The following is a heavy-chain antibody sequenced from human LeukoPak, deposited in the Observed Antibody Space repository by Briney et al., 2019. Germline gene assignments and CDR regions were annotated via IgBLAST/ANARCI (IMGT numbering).Heavy chain of an antibody. CDR2: VYTSGST. CDR1: GGSISSYY. D-gene: IGHD6-13*01. V-gene: IGHV4-4*07. J-gene: IGHJ6*03. CDR3: ARDLPSKSSPYYMDV. Sequence: SETMSLTCTVSGGSISSYYWSWIRQPAGKGLEWIGRVYTSGSTNYNPSLKSRVTMSLDTSKNQFSLRLSSVTPEDTAVYYCARDLPSKSSPYYMDVWGKGTTVTVSS.